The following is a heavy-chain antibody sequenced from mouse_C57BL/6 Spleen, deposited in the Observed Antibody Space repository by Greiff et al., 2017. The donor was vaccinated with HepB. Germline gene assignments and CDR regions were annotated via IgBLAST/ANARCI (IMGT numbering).Heavy chain of an antibody. CDR3: AREISDYAGDSYFYV. V-gene: IGHV1-55*01. D-gene: IGHD2-4*01. J-gene: IGHJ1*03. CDR1: GYTFTSYW. Sequence: VQLQQPGAELVKPGASVKMSCKASGYTFTSYWITWVKQRPGQGLEWIGDIYPGSGSTNYNEKFKSKATLTVDTSSSTAYMQLSSLTSEESAVYYSAREISDYAGDSYFYVWGTGTPLTVSS. CDR2: IYPGSGST.